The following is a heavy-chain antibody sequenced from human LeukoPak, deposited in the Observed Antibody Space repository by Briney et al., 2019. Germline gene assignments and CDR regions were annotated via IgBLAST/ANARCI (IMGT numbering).Heavy chain of an antibody. CDR2: INSDGSWT. D-gene: IGHD3-22*01. V-gene: IGHV3-74*01. CDR1: GNYW. Sequence: GGSLRLSCAASGNYWMHWVRQAPGKGLVWVSHINSDGSWTSYADSVKGRFTISKDNAKNTVYLQMNSLRAEDTAVYYCVSYYETYWGRGTLVTVSS. CDR3: VSYYETY. J-gene: IGHJ4*02.